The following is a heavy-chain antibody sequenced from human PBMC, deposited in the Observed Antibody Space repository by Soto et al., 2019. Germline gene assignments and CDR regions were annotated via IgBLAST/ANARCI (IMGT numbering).Heavy chain of an antibody. V-gene: IGHV4-4*07. CDR2: IYTSGST. Sequence: QVQLQESGPGLVKPSETLSLTCTVSGGSISSYYWSWIRQPAGKGLEWIGRIYTSGSTNYNPSLKSRVTMSVDTSKNQFSLKLSSVTAADTAVYYCAGVSTREWLAKRGAEDAFDIWGQGTMVTVSS. D-gene: IGHD6-19*01. CDR1: GGSISSYY. CDR3: AGVSTREWLAKRGAEDAFDI. J-gene: IGHJ3*02.